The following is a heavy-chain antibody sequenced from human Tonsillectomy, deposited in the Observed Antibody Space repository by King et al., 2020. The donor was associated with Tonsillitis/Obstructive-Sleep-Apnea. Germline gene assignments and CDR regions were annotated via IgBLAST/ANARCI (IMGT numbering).Heavy chain of an antibody. J-gene: IGHJ4*02. CDR1: GYTFTSYA. D-gene: IGHD6-13*01. CDR3: ARETPPPPAAAGSNYFDY. CDR2: INTNTGNP. V-gene: IGHV7-4-1*02. Sequence: QLVQSGSELKKPGASVKVSCKTSGYTFTSYAMNWVRQAPGQGLEWMGWINTNTGNPTYAQGFTGRFVFSLDTSVSTAYLQISSLMAEDTAVYYCARETPPPPAAAGSNYFDYWGQGTLVTVSS.